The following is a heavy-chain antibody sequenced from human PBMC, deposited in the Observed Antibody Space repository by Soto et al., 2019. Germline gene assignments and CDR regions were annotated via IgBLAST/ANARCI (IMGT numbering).Heavy chain of an antibody. D-gene: IGHD3-22*01. CDR3: ARARYYYDSSGYYYPFDY. CDR2: VSYSGST. Sequence: SETLSLTCTVSGGSVSRYGYYWRWIRQHPGKGLEWIGYVSYSGSTNYNPSLKTRVTISVDTSKNQFSLKLGSVTAADTAVYYCARARYYYDSSGYYYPFDYWGQGTLVTVSS. CDR1: GGSVSRYGYY. J-gene: IGHJ4*02. V-gene: IGHV4-61*08.